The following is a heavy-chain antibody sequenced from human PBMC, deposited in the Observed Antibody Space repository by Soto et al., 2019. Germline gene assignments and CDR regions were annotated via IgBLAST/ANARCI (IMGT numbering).Heavy chain of an antibody. Sequence: SETLSLTCAVYGGSFSGYYWSWIRQPPGKGLEWIGEINHSGSTNYNPSLKSRVTISVDTSKNQFSLKLSSVTAADTAVYYCASPRTAARRYYMDVWGKGTTVTVSS. CDR3: ASPRTAARRYYMDV. CDR1: GGSFSGYY. D-gene: IGHD6-6*01. J-gene: IGHJ6*03. V-gene: IGHV4-34*01. CDR2: INHSGST.